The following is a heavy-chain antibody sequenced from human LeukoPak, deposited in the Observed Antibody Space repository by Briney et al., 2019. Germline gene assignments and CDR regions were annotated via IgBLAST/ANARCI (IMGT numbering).Heavy chain of an antibody. CDR2: IYPGDSNI. Sequence: GESLKISCKGSGYSFTNYWIGWVRQMPGKGLEWMGIIYPGDSNIRYSPSFQGQVTISADKSISTAYLQWSSLKASDTAMYYCARLLGFRGSGSYGPFSWFDPWGQGTLVTVSS. CDR3: ARLLGFRGSGSYGPFSWFDP. D-gene: IGHD3-10*01. CDR1: GYSFTNYW. V-gene: IGHV5-51*01. J-gene: IGHJ5*02.